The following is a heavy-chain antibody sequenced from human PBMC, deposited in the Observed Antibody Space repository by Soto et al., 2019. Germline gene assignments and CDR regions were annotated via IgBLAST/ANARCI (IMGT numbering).Heavy chain of an antibody. V-gene: IGHV4-39*01. D-gene: IGHD2-21*02. J-gene: IGHJ4*02. CDR1: GGSISSSSYY. CDR2: IYYSGST. CDR3: ARHGDNYFAY. Sequence: SETLSLTCTVSGGSISSSSYYWGWIRQPPGKGLEWIGSIYYSGSTYYNPSLKSRVTISVDTSKNQFSLKLSSVTAADTAVYYCARHGDNYFAYWGQGTLVTVSS.